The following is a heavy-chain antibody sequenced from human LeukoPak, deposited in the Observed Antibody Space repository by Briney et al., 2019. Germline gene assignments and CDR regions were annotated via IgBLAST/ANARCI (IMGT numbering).Heavy chain of an antibody. V-gene: IGHV3-23*01. CDR1: GGSFSGYY. Sequence: PSETLSLTCAVYGGSFSGYYWSWVRQAPGKGLEWVSSINFNGGSTYYADSVKGRFTVSRDNSKNTIYLQINSLRADDTAVYYCAKVSYSSGWPYFDHWGQGTLVTVSP. CDR2: INFNGGST. J-gene: IGHJ4*02. D-gene: IGHD6-19*01. CDR3: AKVSYSSGWPYFDH.